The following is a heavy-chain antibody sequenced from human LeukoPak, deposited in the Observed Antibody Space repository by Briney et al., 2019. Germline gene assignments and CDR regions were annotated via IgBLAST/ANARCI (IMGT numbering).Heavy chain of an antibody. CDR2: ISYDGSNK. CDR3: ARESVSGWDFDY. V-gene: IGHV3-30-3*01. D-gene: IGHD6-19*01. Sequence: GRSLRLSCAASGFTFSSYAMHWVRQAPGKGLEWVAVISYDGSNKYYADSVKGRFTISRDNSKNTLYLQMNSLRAEDTAVYYCARESVSGWDFDYWGQGTLVTVSS. J-gene: IGHJ4*02. CDR1: GFTFSSYA.